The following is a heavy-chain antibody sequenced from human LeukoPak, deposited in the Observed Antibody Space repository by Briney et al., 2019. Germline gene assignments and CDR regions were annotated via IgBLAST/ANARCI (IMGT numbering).Heavy chain of an antibody. CDR2: ISYSGST. CDR3: ARHAGYCSSTSCYRVGGYYYYMDV. Sequence: SETLSLTCTVSGGSISNYYWSWIRQPPGKGLEWIGYISYSGSTNYNPSLKSRVTISVDTSKNQFSLKLSSVTAADTAVYYCARHAGYCSSTSCYRVGGYYYYMDVWGKGTTVTVSS. D-gene: IGHD2-2*02. V-gene: IGHV4-59*01. CDR1: GGSISNYY. J-gene: IGHJ6*03.